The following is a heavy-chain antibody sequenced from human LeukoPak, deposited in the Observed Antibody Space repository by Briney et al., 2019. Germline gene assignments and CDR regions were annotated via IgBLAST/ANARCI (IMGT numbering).Heavy chain of an antibody. Sequence: GGSLRLSCAASGFTFSSYSMNWVRQAPGKGLEWVSYISSSSSTIYYADSVKGRFTISRDNAKNSLYLQMNSLRAEDTAVYYCARMVAVAGRGPVGDYWGQGTLVTVSS. V-gene: IGHV3-48*01. D-gene: IGHD6-19*01. J-gene: IGHJ4*02. CDR2: ISSSSSTI. CDR1: GFTFSSYS. CDR3: ARMVAVAGRGPVGDY.